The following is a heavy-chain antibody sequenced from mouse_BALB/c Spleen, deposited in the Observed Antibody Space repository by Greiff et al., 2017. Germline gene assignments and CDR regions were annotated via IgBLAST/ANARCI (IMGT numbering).Heavy chain of an antibody. D-gene: IGHD1-1*01. J-gene: IGHJ1*01. CDR3: ARLRDYYGYWYFDV. Sequence: EVQLQQSGPELGKPGASVKISCKASGYSFTGYNMYWVKQSHRKSLEWIGYIDPYNGGTSYNQKSKGKATLTVDKSSSTAYMHLNSLTSEDSAIYYCARLRDYYGYWYFDVWGAGTTVTVSS. CDR2: IDPYNGGT. CDR1: GYSFTGYN. V-gene: IGHV1S135*01.